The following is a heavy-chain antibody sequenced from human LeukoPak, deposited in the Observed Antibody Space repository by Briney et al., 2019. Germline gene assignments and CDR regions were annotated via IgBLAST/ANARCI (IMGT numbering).Heavy chain of an antibody. V-gene: IGHV4-39*01. Sequence: SEXXXXTCTVXGGSISSSSYYWGWIRQPPGKGREWIGSIYYSGSTYYNPSLKSRVTISVDTSKKQFSLKLSSVTAADTAVYYCVHSSGYYSVDYWGQGTLVTVSS. J-gene: IGHJ4*02. CDR1: GGSISSSSYY. D-gene: IGHD3-22*01. CDR3: VHSSGYYSVDY. CDR2: IYYSGST.